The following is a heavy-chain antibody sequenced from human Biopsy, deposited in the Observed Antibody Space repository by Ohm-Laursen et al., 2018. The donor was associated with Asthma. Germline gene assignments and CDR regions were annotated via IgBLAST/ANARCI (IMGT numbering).Heavy chain of an antibody. D-gene: IGHD3-22*01. CDR2: ASSDGHNK. CDR1: GFVFSQCG. J-gene: IGHJ3*02. V-gene: IGHV3-30*03. CDR3: ARQSGQDYGDSSGFDI. Sequence: SLRLSCTAFGFVFSQCGMHWVRQGPGKGLEWVALASSDGHNKYYEDSVKGRFTISRDNSRNRLYLQINRLTVEDSAVYFCARQSGQDYGDSSGFDIWGQGTKVAVSS.